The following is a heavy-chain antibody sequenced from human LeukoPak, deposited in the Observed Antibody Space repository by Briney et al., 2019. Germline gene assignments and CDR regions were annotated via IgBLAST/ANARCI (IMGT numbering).Heavy chain of an antibody. V-gene: IGHV3-9*01. CDR3: AKVLQVGATEEDAFDI. Sequence: GRSLRLSCAASGFTFDDYAMHWVRQAPGKGLEWVSGISWNSGSIGYADSVKGRFTISRDNAKNSLYLQMNSLRAEDTALYYCAKVLQVGATEEDAFDIWGQGTMVTVSS. D-gene: IGHD1-26*01. CDR1: GFTFDDYA. J-gene: IGHJ3*02. CDR2: ISWNSGSI.